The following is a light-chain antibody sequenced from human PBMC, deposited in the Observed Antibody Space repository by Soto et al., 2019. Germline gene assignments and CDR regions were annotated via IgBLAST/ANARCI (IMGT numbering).Light chain of an antibody. CDR1: QSLLHSNGYNY. V-gene: IGKV2-28*01. J-gene: IGKJ1*01. Sequence: DLVMIQSPLSLPVTPGEPASISCRSSQSLLHSNGYNYLDWYLQKPGQSPQLLIYLGSNRASGVPHRFSGSGSGTDFTLKISRVEAEDVGVYYCMQALQTPWTFGQGTKVEIK. CDR2: LGS. CDR3: MQALQTPWT.